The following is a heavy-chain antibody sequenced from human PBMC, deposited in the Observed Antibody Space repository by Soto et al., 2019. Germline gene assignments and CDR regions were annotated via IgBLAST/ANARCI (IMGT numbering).Heavy chain of an antibody. V-gene: IGHV3-73*01. CDR2: IRSKANSYAT. CDR1: GFTFSGSA. CDR3: TRHVEWELPPLDY. Sequence: GGALRLSCAASGFTFSGSAMHWVRQASGKGLEWVGRIRSKANSYATAYAASVKGRFTISRDDSKNTAYLQMNSLKTEDTAVYYCTRHVEWELPPLDYWGQGTLVTVSS. D-gene: IGHD1-26*01. J-gene: IGHJ4*02.